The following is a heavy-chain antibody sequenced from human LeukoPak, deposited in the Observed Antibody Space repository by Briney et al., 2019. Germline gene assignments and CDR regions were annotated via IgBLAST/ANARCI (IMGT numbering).Heavy chain of an antibody. CDR1: GFTFSSYA. J-gene: IGHJ4*02. V-gene: IGHV3-74*01. Sequence: SGGSLRLSCAASGFTFSSYAMSWVRQAPGKGLVWVSRIKGDGSSTTYADSVKGRFTISRDNAKNTLYLQMNSLTAEDTAVYYCARGAYCGGDCPLPNSLYWGRGTLVTVSS. D-gene: IGHD2-21*01. CDR3: ARGAYCGGDCPLPNSLY. CDR2: IKGDGSST.